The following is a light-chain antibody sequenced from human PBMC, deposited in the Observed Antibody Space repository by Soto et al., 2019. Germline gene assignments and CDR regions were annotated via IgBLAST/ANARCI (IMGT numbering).Light chain of an antibody. V-gene: IGKV1-39*01. CDR3: QQSSSTPHT. CDR2: VAS. J-gene: IGKJ4*01. CDR1: QSVGTY. Sequence: DIQMTQSPSSLSASVGDRVIITCRASQSVGTYVSWYQQKEGKAPKLLINVASTLQSGVPSRFSGSGSGTDFTLAISSLQPEDFATYYCQQSSSTPHTFGGGTRVEIK.